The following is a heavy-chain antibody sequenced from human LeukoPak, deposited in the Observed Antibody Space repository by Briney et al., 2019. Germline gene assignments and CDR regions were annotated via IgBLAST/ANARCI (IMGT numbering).Heavy chain of an antibody. Sequence: GGSLRLSCAASGFTFTNYAMTWVRQAPGKGLEWVSSISGNSGSTYYADSVKGRFTISRDNRKNTLYLQMNSLRAEDTAVYYCAKRAEYYYDSSGYYSHWGQGTLVTVSS. J-gene: IGHJ4*02. V-gene: IGHV3-23*01. CDR3: AKRAEYYYDSSGYYSH. D-gene: IGHD3-22*01. CDR1: GFTFTNYA. CDR2: ISGNSGST.